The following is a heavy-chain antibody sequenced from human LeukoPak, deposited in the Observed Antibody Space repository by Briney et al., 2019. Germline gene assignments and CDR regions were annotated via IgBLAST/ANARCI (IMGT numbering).Heavy chain of an antibody. J-gene: IGHJ3*02. D-gene: IGHD6-13*01. CDR1: GFTFSSYA. Sequence: GGSLRLSCAASGFTFSSYAMSWVRQAPGKGLEWVSTISGSGASTYYADSVKGRFTISRDNSKNTLYLQMNSLRAEDTAVYYCAKDTIAAAGTTIGGAFDIWGQGTMVTVSS. CDR2: ISGSGAST. V-gene: IGHV3-23*01. CDR3: AKDTIAAAGTTIGGAFDI.